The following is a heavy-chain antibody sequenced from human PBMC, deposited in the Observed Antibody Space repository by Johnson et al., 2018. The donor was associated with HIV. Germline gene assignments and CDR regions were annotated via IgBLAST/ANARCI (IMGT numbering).Heavy chain of an antibody. V-gene: IGHV3-13*01. D-gene: IGHD2-15*01. CDR2: IGTAGDT. CDR3: ARAVCRGGRCYSHDAFDI. CDR1: GFTFSSYD. Sequence: EVQLVESGGGLKQPGGSLRLSCAASGFTFSSYDMHWVRQATGKGLEWVSTIGTAGDTYYPGSVKGRFTVSREDAKNSLYLQMNSLRAGDTALYYCARAVCRGGRCYSHDAFDIWGQVTMVTVSS. J-gene: IGHJ3*02.